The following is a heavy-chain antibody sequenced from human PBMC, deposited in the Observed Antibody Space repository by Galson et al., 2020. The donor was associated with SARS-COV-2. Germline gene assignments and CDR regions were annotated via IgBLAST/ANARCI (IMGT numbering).Heavy chain of an antibody. CDR2: IVVGSGNT. CDR3: AAPYCSSTSCYDAFDI. D-gene: IGHD2-2*01. CDR1: GFTFTSSA. Sequence: SVKVSCKASGFTFTSSAVQWVRQARGQRLAWIGWIVVGSGNTNYAQKFQERVTITRDMSTSTAYMELSSLRSEDTAVYYCAAPYCSSTSCYDAFDIWGQGTMVTVSS. V-gene: IGHV1-58*01. J-gene: IGHJ3*02.